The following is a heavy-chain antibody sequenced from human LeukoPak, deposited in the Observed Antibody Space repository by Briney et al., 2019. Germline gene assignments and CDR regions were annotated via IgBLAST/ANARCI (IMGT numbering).Heavy chain of an antibody. J-gene: IGHJ6*03. CDR3: AKDGDSSSSGYYYFYMDV. Sequence: GGSLGLSCAASGFTFSSYAMSWVRQAPGKGLEWVSAISGSGGSTYYADSVKGRFTISRDNSKNTLYLQMNSLRAEDTAVYYCAKDGDSSSSGYYYFYMDVWGKGTTVTVSS. V-gene: IGHV3-23*01. CDR1: GFTFSSYA. D-gene: IGHD6-6*01. CDR2: ISGSGGST.